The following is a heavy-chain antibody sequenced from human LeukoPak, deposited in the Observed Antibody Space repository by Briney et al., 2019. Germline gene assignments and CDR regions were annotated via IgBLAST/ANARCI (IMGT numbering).Heavy chain of an antibody. V-gene: IGHV3-66*01. D-gene: IGHD6-13*01. CDR3: ARDIRYSSSWYLVY. Sequence: GGSLRLSCAASGFTVSSNYMSWVRQAPGKGLEWVSVIYSGGSTYYADSVKGRFTISRDNSKNTLYLQMNSLRAEDTAVYYCARDIRYSSSWYLVYWGQGTLVTVSS. CDR2: IYSGGST. J-gene: IGHJ4*02. CDR1: GFTVSSNY.